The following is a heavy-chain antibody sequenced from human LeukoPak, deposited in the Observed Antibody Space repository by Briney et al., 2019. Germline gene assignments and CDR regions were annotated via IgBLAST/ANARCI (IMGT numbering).Heavy chain of an antibody. CDR1: GFTFSSYA. V-gene: IGHV3-23*01. CDR2: ISGNSGST. Sequence: GGSLRLSCESSGFTFSSYAMSWVRQAPGKGLEWVSGISGNSGSTYYADSVKGRFTISRANSKNTLYLQMNSLRAQDTAVYYWAKDRREIHLWPYFAHWGQGTLATV. J-gene: IGHJ4*02. CDR3: AKDRREIHLWPYFAH. D-gene: IGHD5-18*01.